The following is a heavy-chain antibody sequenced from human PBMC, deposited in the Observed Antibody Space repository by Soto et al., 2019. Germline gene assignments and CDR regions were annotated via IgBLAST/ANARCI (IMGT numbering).Heavy chain of an antibody. J-gene: IGHJ4*02. Sequence: EVQLLESGGGLVQPGGSLRLSCAASGFTFSSYAMSWVRQTPGKGLEWVSAISGSGGSTYYADSVKGRFTISRGNSKSSLFLQMSSLRAEDTALYYCAKWGGGGSDYWGQGSLVTVSS. D-gene: IGHD1-26*01. CDR3: AKWGGGGSDY. CDR2: ISGSGGST. V-gene: IGHV3-23*01. CDR1: GFTFSSYA.